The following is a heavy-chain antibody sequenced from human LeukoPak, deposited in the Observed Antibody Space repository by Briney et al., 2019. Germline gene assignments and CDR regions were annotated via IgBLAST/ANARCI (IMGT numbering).Heavy chain of an antibody. Sequence: ASVKVSCKASGYTFTSYDINWVRQATGQGLEWMGWMNPNSGNTGYAQKFQGRVTMTRNTSISTAYMELSSLRSEDTAVYYCARVLAAAGNAFDIWGQGTMVTVSS. CDR2: MNPNSGNT. CDR1: GYTFTSYD. CDR3: ARVLAAAGNAFDI. D-gene: IGHD6-13*01. V-gene: IGHV1-8*01. J-gene: IGHJ3*02.